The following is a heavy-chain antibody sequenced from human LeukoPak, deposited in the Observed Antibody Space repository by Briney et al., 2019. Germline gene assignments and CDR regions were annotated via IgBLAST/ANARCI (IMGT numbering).Heavy chain of an antibody. CDR1: GFTFTSSA. V-gene: IGHV1-58*02. Sequence: SVKVSCKASGFTFTSSAMRWVRQAREQRLEWIGWIVVGSGNTNYAQKFQERVTITRDMSTSTAYMELSSLRSEDTAVYYCAAFRRVEMGPPPDAWFDPWGQGTLVTVSS. CDR2: IVVGSGNT. J-gene: IGHJ5*02. D-gene: IGHD3-3*01. CDR3: AAFRRVEMGPPPDAWFDP.